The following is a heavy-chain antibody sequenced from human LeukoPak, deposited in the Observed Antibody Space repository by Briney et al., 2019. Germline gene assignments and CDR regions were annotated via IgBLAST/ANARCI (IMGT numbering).Heavy chain of an antibody. CDR1: GFTVSSNY. CDR2: LYSDGST. J-gene: IGHJ4*02. Sequence: PGGSLTLSCAASGFTVSSNYMSWVRQAPGEGLGWVSVLYSDGSTYYADSVKGRFTISRDNSKNTLYLQMHSLRAEDTAVYYCASGTTMVQGVIFAYWGQGTLVTVSP. V-gene: IGHV3-53*01. CDR3: ASGTTMVQGVIFAY. D-gene: IGHD3-10*01.